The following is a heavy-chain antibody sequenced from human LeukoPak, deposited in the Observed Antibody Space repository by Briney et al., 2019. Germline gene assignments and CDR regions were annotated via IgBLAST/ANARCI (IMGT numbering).Heavy chain of an antibody. J-gene: IGHJ4*02. CDR3: AKDESVIPAAVLDY. V-gene: IGHV3-23*01. CDR1: GFTFSSYA. Sequence: PGGSLRLSCVASGFTFSSYAMSWVRQAPGKGLEWVSGISGSGGSTYYADSVKGRCTISRDNSKNTLYLQMNSLRAEDTAAYYCAKDESVIPAAVLDYWGQGTLVTVSS. CDR2: ISGSGGST. D-gene: IGHD6-13*01.